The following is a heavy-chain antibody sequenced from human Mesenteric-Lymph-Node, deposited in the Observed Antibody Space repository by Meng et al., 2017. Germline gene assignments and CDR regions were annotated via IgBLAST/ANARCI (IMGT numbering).Heavy chain of an antibody. D-gene: IGHD7-27*01. V-gene: IGHV4-34*01. CDR3: ARNWGTGDSWFDP. CDR1: GGSFSDYY. CDR2: INHSGST. J-gene: IGHJ5*02. Sequence: VQLQQWGAGLLKPSETLYLTCAVYGGSFSDYYWTWIRQPPGKGLEWIGGINHSGSTNYNPSLKSRVTISVETSKNQFSLKLTSVTAADTAVYYCARNWGTGDSWFDPWGPGTLVTVSS.